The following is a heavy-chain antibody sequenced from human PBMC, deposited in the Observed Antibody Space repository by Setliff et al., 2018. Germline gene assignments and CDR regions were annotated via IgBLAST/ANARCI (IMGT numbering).Heavy chain of an antibody. CDR3: ARESSTVTPHAFDI. Sequence: SETLSLTCTVSGGSISSGGYYWSWIRQHPGKGLEWIGYIYYSGSTYYNPSLKSRVTRSVDTSKNKFSLKLSSVTAADTAVYYCARESSTVTPHAFDIWGQGTMVTVSS. J-gene: IGHJ3*02. CDR2: IYYSGST. CDR1: GGSISSGGYY. D-gene: IGHD4-17*01. V-gene: IGHV4-31*03.